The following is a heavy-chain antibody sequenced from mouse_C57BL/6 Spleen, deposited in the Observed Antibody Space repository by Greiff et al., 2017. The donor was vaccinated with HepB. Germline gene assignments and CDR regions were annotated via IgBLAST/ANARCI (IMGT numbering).Heavy chain of an antibody. V-gene: IGHV5-4*01. J-gene: IGHJ2*01. D-gene: IGHD6-1*01. CDR3: AREESSLRRRSGYYFDY. CDR2: ISDGGSYT. CDR1: GFTFSSYA. Sequence: EVQVVESGGGLVKPGGSLKLSCAASGFTFSSYAMSWVRQTPEKRLEWVATISDGGSYTYYPDNVKGRVTISRDNAKNNLDLQMSHLKSKDTAMYYCAREESSLRRRSGYYFDYWGQGTTLTVSS.